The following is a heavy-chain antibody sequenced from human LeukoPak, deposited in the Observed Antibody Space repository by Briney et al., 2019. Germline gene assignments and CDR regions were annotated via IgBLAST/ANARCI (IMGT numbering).Heavy chain of an antibody. CDR1: GFTFDDYG. CDR3: ARRMPGDAFDV. CDR2: INWNGGST. Sequence: PGGSLRLSCAASGFTFDDYGMNWVRQPPGKGLEWVCNINWNGGSTSYADSLKGRLTISRDNAKSSLYLQMNSLRAEDTAMYFCARRMPGDAFDVWGQGTMVTVSS. J-gene: IGHJ3*01. D-gene: IGHD2-2*01. V-gene: IGHV3-20*04.